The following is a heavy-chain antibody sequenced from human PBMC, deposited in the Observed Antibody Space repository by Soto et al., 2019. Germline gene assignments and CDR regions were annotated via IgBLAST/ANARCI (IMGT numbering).Heavy chain of an antibody. V-gene: IGHV3-21*06. CDR2: ISGSSSSI. J-gene: IGHJ4*02. Sequence: PGGSLRLSCAASGSTFTGYNMNWVRQAPGKGLEWVSYISGSSSSIYYADSVKGRFTISRDNAKNLLFLQMNSLRAEDTAVYYCARDPYSSRWEDGSDYRGQGTLVTVSS. CDR3: ARDPYSSRWEDGSDY. CDR1: GSTFTGYN. D-gene: IGHD3-22*01.